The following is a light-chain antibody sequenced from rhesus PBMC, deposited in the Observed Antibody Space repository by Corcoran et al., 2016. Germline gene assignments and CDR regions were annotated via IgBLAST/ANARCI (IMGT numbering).Light chain of an antibody. CDR3: QQGYSTPPT. J-gene: IGKJ4*01. V-gene: IGKV1-33*02. CDR2: AES. Sequence: DIQMSQSPSSLSASVGDKVTITCRASQGIRNALAWYQQKPGKAPKLLIYAESSLESGVPSRFSGSRSGTDFTLTISRLQTEDFATYYCQQGYSTPPTFGGGTKVELK. CDR1: QGIRNA.